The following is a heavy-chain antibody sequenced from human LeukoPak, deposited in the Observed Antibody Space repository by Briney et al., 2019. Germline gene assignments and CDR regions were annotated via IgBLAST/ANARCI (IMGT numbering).Heavy chain of an antibody. CDR2: ISTFSNYI. J-gene: IGHJ6*02. Sequence: PGGSLRLSCAASGFTFSNHYMTWVRQAPGKGLEWVSSISTFSNYIYYADSVKGRFTISRDNAKNSLYLQMNSLRAEDTAVYYCARDGSKYCSSTSCYSGYYYYGMDVWGQGTTVTVSS. V-gene: IGHV3-21*04. CDR1: GFTFSNHY. D-gene: IGHD2-2*01. CDR3: ARDGSKYCSSTSCYSGYYYYGMDV.